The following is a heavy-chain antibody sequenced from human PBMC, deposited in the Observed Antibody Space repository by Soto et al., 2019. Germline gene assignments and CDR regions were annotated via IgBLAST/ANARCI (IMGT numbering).Heavy chain of an antibody. V-gene: IGHV3-74*01. CDR1: GFTFSKYW. J-gene: IGHJ4*02. Sequence: GRSLRLSCAASGFTFSKYWMHWVRQAPGKGLLWVSRINIDATTTTYADSVKGRFTISXXXAXXTXXLXXNXXRAEDTAVYYCVTKSAYGLDYWGQGTLITVSS. CDR2: INIDATTT. CDR3: VTKSAYGLDY. D-gene: IGHD5-12*01.